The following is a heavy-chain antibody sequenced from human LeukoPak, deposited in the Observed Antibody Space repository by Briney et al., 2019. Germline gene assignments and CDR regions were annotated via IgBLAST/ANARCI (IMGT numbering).Heavy chain of an antibody. CDR3: AKARWWDTAMVKGYYFDY. J-gene: IGHJ4*02. CDR2: IWYDGSNK. CDR1: GFTFSSYG. V-gene: IGHV3-33*06. D-gene: IGHD5-18*01. Sequence: GGSLRLSCAASGFTFSSYGMHWVRQAPGKGLEWVAVIWYDGSNKYYADSVKGRFTISRDNSMNTLYLQMNSLRAEDTAVYYCAKARWWDTAMVKGYYFDYWGQGTLVTVSS.